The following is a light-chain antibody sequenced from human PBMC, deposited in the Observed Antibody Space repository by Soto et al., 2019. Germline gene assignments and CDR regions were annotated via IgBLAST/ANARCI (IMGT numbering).Light chain of an antibody. J-gene: IGKJ1*01. CDR2: GAS. V-gene: IGKV3-15*01. Sequence: EIVMTQYPPTLSLSPGERATLSCRASQSVSSNLAWYQQKPGQAPRLLIYGASTRATGIPARFSGSGSGTEFTLTISSLQSEDFAVYYCQQYNNWLWTFGQGTKVDIK. CDR3: QQYNNWLWT. CDR1: QSVSSN.